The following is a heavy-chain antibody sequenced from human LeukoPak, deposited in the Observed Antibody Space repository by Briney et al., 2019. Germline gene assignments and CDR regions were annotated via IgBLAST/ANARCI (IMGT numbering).Heavy chain of an antibody. J-gene: IGHJ4*03. CDR3: AKEQTSKGYFAY. V-gene: IGHV3-23*01. CDR2: ISGSGGST. CDR1: GFTFSSYA. Sequence: GGSLRLSCAASGFTFSSYAMSWVRQAPGKGLEWVSAISGSGGSTYYTDSVKGRFTISRDNSKSTLYLQMNSLSPEDTAVYYCAKEQTSKGYFAYRGQGPRSPSPQ.